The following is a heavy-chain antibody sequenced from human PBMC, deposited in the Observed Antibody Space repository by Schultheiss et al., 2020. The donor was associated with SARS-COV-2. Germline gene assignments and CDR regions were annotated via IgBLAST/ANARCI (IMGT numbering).Heavy chain of an antibody. V-gene: IGHV4-38-2*01. CDR2: IYHSGST. Sequence: SETLSLTCAVSGYSISSGYYWGWIRQPPGKGLEWIGSIYHSGSTYYNPSLKSRVTISVDTSKNQFSLKLSSVTAADTAVYYCARAAAGTPDAFDIWGQGTMVTVS. D-gene: IGHD6-13*01. J-gene: IGHJ3*02. CDR3: ARAAAGTPDAFDI. CDR1: GYSISSGYY.